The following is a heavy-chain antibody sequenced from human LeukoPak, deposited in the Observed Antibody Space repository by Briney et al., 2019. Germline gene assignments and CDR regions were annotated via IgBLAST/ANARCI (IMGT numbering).Heavy chain of an antibody. V-gene: IGHV4-59*01. CDR2: VYYSGST. D-gene: IGHD6-13*01. CDR3: ARRYSSSWSDAFDI. J-gene: IGHJ3*02. Sequence: PSETLSLTCSVSGGSISSYYWSWIRQPPGKGLEWIGHVYYSGSTNYNPSLKSRVTISVDTSKNQFSLKPSSVTAADTAVYYCARRYSSSWSDAFDIWGQGTMVTVSS. CDR1: GGSISSYY.